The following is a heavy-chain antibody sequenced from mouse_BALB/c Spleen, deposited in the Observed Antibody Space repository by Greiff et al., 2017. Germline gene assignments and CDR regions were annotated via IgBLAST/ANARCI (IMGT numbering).Heavy chain of an antibody. CDR1: GYSFTGYF. D-gene: IGHD2-3*01. CDR2: INPYNGDT. Sequence: EVQGVESGPELVKPGASVKISCKASGYSFTGYFMNWVMQSHGKSLEWIGRINPYNGDTFYNQKFKGKATLTVDKSSSTAHMELRSLASEDSAVYYCARGGLDDYAMDYWGQGTSVTVSS. CDR3: ARGGLDDYAMDY. J-gene: IGHJ4*01. V-gene: IGHV1-20*02.